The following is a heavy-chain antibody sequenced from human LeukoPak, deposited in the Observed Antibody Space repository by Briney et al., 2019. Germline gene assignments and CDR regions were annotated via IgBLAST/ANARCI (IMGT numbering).Heavy chain of an antibody. J-gene: IGHJ4*02. CDR3: ARAECYDILTGLDY. CDR2: IGDSGGST. V-gene: IGHV3-23*01. CDR1: GFSSSSYA. D-gene: IGHD3-9*01. Sequence: GSLRPSCAPPGFSSSSYAVSWVRQAPGGGREWVSGIGDSGGSTYYADSVKGRFTISRDNTKSTLYLQMNSLRTEDAGVYYCARAECYDILTGLDYWGQGTLVTVSS.